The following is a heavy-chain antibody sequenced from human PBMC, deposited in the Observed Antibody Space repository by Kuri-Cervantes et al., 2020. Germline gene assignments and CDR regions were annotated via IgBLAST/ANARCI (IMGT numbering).Heavy chain of an antibody. V-gene: IGHV4-39*01. Sequence: GSLRLSCTVSGGSISSTTYYWGWIRQPPGKGLEWIGSMYYSGSTYYKSSLKSRVTISVDTSKNQFSLRLSSVTAADTAVYYCARPNMAYFDYWGQGTLVTVSS. CDR3: ARPNMAYFDY. CDR2: MYYSGST. CDR1: GGSISSTTYY. J-gene: IGHJ4*02. D-gene: IGHD1/OR15-1a*01.